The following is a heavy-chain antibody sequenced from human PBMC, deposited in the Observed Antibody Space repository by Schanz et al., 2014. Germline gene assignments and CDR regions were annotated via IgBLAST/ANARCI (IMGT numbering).Heavy chain of an antibody. D-gene: IGHD2-21*02. CDR3: AKVQTHTLYGGNSCFDY. Sequence: EVQLVESGGGLVQPGRSLRLSCAASGFTFDDHAMHWVRQVPGKGLEWVSGISWNSGNIAYADSVKGRFTISRDNAKNSRYLQMNSLRPEDTALYYCAKVQTHTLYGGNSCFDYWGQGTLVTVSS. J-gene: IGHJ4*02. V-gene: IGHV3-9*01. CDR2: ISWNSGNI. CDR1: GFTFDDHA.